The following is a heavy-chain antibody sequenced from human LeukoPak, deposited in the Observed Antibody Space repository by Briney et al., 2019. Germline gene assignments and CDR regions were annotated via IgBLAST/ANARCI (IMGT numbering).Heavy chain of an antibody. CDR3: ARHYYYASGSPFDY. J-gene: IGHJ4*02. CDR1: GGSFSSSNW. D-gene: IGHD3-10*01. Sequence: SSETLSLTCAVYGGSFSSSNWWSWVRQPPGKGLEWIGEINHSGSTNYNPSLKSRVTISVDTSKNQVSLGLSSVTAADTAVYYCARHYYYASGSPFDYWGQGTLVTVSS. V-gene: IGHV4-4*02. CDR2: INHSGST.